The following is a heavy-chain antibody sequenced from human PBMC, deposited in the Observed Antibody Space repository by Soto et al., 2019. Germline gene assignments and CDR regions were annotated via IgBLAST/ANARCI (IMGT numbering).Heavy chain of an antibody. CDR1: GGSISSGGYS. Sequence: SETLSLTCAVSGGSISSGGYSWSWIRQPPGKGLEWIGYIYHSGSTYYNPSLKSRVTISVDRSKNQFSLKLSSVTAADTAVYYCARGDGFWSGYSYLNYWGQGTPVTVSS. J-gene: IGHJ4*02. CDR2: IYHSGST. V-gene: IGHV4-30-2*01. CDR3: ARGDGFWSGYSYLNY. D-gene: IGHD3-3*01.